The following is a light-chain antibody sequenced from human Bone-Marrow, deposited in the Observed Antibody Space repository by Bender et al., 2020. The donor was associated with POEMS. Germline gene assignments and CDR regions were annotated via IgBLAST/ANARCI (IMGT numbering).Light chain of an antibody. CDR2: KDN. CDR3: QTWGTSTAYV. V-gene: IGLV3-25*03. J-gene: IGLJ2*01. CDR1: ALPKQY. Sequence: SYELTQPHSVSVSPGQTARITCSGDALPKQYASWYQQRPGQAPLLVIYKDNERPSGIPERFSGSSSGTTVTLTISGVQAEDEADYYCQTWGTSTAYVFGGGTKLTVL.